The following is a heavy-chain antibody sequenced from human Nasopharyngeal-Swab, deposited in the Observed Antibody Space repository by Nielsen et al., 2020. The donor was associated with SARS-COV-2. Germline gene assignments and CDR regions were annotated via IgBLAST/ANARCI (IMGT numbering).Heavy chain of an antibody. CDR1: GGSISSYY. J-gene: IGHJ3*02. Sequence: SETLSLTCTVSGGSISSYYWSWIRQPPGKGLEWIGYIYYSGSTNYNPSLKSRVTISVDKSKNQFSLKLSSVTAADTAVYYCARVREVQGVMEGPPHPQPDAFDIWGQGTMVTVSS. V-gene: IGHV4-59*12. D-gene: IGHD3-10*01. CDR2: IYYSGST. CDR3: ARVREVQGVMEGPPHPQPDAFDI.